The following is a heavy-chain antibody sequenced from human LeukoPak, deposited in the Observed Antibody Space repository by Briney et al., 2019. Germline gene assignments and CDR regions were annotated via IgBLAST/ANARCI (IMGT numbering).Heavy chain of an antibody. D-gene: IGHD3-22*01. CDR3: ARGYYDRDHNDFDY. CDR1: GGSISSYY. CDR2: IYYSGST. J-gene: IGHJ4*02. V-gene: IGHV4-59*01. Sequence: PSETLSLTCTVSGGSISSYYWSWIRQPPGKGLVWIGYIYYSGSTNYNPSLKSRVTISVDTSKNQFSLKLSSVTAADTAVYYCARGYYDRDHNDFDYWGQGTLVTVSS.